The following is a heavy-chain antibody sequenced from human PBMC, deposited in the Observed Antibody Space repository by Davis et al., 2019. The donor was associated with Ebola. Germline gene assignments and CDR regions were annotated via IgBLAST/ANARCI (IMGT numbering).Heavy chain of an antibody. J-gene: IGHJ5*02. CDR3: ARDQYSSSWLQGFDP. CDR1: GFTFSRYW. V-gene: IGHV3-74*01. D-gene: IGHD6-13*01. Sequence: PGGSLRLSCAASGFTFSRYWMHWVRQAPGKGLVWVSRISTDVSSTSYADSVKGRFTISRDNAKNTLYLQMNSLRAEDTAVYYCARDQYSSSWLQGFDPWGQGTLVTVSS. CDR2: ISTDVSST.